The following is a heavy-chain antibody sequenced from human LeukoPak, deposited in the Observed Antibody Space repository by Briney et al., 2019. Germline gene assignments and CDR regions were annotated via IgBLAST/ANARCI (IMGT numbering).Heavy chain of an antibody. CDR2: IEGSGSGT. CDR1: GFTFSSYA. J-gene: IGHJ4*02. V-gene: IGHV3-23*01. D-gene: IGHD1-26*01. Sequence: GESLRLSCAASGFTFSSYAMAWVRQAAGKGLEWVSAIEGSGSGTYYADSVKGRFTISRDNSKNTLYLQMNSLRAEDTAVYYCAKGCLSCDNSGYYWGLGTLVTVSS. CDR3: AKGCLSCDNSGYY.